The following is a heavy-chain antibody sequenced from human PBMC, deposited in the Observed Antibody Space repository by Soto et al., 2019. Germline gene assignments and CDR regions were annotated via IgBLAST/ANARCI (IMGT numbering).Heavy chain of an antibody. V-gene: IGHV4-30-2*01. J-gene: IGHJ4*02. Sequence: SETLSLTCAVSGGSISSGGYSWSWIRQPPGKGLEWIGYIYHSGSTYYNPSLKSRVTISVDRSKNQFSLKLSSVTAADSAVYYCARLGLAYCGGDCYSFWGQGTLVTVSS. CDR2: IYHSGST. D-gene: IGHD2-21*02. CDR1: GGSISSGGYS. CDR3: ARLGLAYCGGDCYSF.